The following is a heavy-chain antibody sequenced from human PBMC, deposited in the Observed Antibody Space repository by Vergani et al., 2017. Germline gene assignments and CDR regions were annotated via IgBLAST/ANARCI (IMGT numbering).Heavy chain of an antibody. CDR3: AYGPXNYDILTGYRPSNWFDP. CDR1: GGTFSSYA. Sequence: QVQLVQSGAEVKKLGSSVKVSCKASGGTFSSYAISWVRQAPGQGLEWMGGIIPIFGTANYAQKFQGRVTITADESTSTAYMELSSLRSEDTAVYYCAYGPXNYDILTGYRPSNWFDPWGQGTLVTVSS. CDR2: IIPIFGTA. V-gene: IGHV1-69*01. D-gene: IGHD3-9*01. J-gene: IGHJ5*02.